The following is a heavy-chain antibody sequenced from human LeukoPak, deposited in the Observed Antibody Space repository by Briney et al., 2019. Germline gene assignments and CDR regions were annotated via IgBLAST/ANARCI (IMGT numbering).Heavy chain of an antibody. CDR1: GLTFSRYA. D-gene: IGHD4-17*01. Sequence: GGSLRLSCAASGLTFSRYAMSWVRQAPGKGLEWVSAITASGADTYYADSVKGRFTISRDNSKNTLYLQMNSLRAEDTAVYYCAGAYGDYSYAFDPWGQGTLVTVSS. V-gene: IGHV3-23*01. CDR3: AGAYGDYSYAFDP. J-gene: IGHJ5*02. CDR2: ITASGADT.